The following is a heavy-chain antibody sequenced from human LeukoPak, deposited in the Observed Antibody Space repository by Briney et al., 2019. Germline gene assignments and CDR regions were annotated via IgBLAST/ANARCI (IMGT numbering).Heavy chain of an antibody. CDR3: AKDFEGSRSYHCPFDY. D-gene: IGHD3-10*01. J-gene: IGHJ4*02. Sequence: SETLSLTCTVSGGSISSYYWSWLRQPAGKGLEWIGRIYTSGSTNYNPSLKSRVTMSVDTSKNQFSLKLSSVTAADTAVYYCAKDFEGSRSYHCPFDYWGQGTLVIVSS. CDR2: IYTSGST. CDR1: GGSISSYY. V-gene: IGHV4-4*07.